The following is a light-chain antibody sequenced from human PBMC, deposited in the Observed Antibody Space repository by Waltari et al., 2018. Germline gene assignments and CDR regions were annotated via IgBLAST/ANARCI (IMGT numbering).Light chain of an antibody. CDR2: DAS. CDR1: QSVSSD. J-gene: IGKJ3*01. CDR3: QQRSNWPPIT. V-gene: IGKV3-11*01. Sequence: EIVFTQSPATLSLSPGERATLPCRASQSVSSDLAWYQQKPGQAPRLLIYDASNRATGIPARCSGSGSGTDFTLTISSLEPEDFAVYYCQQRSNWPPITFGPGTKVDIK.